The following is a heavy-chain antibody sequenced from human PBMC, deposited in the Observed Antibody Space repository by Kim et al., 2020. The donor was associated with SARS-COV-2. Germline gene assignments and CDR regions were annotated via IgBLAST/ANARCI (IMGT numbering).Heavy chain of an antibody. D-gene: IGHD3-3*01. J-gene: IGHJ4*02. Sequence: SVKVSCKASGGTFSSYAISWVRQAPGQGLEWMGGIIPIFGTANYAQKFQGRVTITADESTSTAYMELSSLRSEDTAMYYCASTFWSGFWDYFDYWGQGTLVTVSS. V-gene: IGHV1-69*13. CDR1: GGTFSSYA. CDR2: IIPIFGTA. CDR3: ASTFWSGFWDYFDY.